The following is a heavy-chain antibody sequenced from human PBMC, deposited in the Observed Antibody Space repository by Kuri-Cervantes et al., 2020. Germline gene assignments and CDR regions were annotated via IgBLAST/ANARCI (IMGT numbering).Heavy chain of an antibody. CDR1: GGSFSGYY. Sequence: GSLRLSCAVYGGSFSGYYWSWIRQPPGKGLEWIGEINHSGSTNYNPSLKSRVTISVDKSKNQFSLKLSSVTAADTAVYYCARGGGYFVSVRTGYYFDYWGQGTLVTVSS. J-gene: IGHJ4*02. CDR2: INHSGST. V-gene: IGHV4-34*01. D-gene: IGHD5-12*01. CDR3: ARGGGYFVSVRTGYYFDY.